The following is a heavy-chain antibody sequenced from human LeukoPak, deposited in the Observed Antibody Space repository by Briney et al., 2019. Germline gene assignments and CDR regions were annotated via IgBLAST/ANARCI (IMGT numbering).Heavy chain of an antibody. CDR3: ASTYIVATNIGRGG. CDR1: GFTFDDYA. Sequence: HPGGSLRLSCAASGFTFDDYAMHWVRQAPGKGLEWVSGISGSGGSTYYADSVKGRFTISRDNSKNTLYLQMNSLRAEDTAVYYCASTYIVATNIGRGGWGQGTLVTVSS. CDR2: ISGSGGST. D-gene: IGHD5-12*01. J-gene: IGHJ4*02. V-gene: IGHV3-23*01.